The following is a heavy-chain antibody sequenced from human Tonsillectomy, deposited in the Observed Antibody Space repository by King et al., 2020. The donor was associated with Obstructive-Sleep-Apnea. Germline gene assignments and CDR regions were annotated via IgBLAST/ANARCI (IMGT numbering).Heavy chain of an antibody. CDR3: AKDLDVWSDGFDI. D-gene: IGHD3/OR15-3a*01. CDR2: ISGGGGST. V-gene: IGHV3-23*04. J-gene: IGHJ3*02. CDR1: GFTFSTYA. Sequence: VQLVESGGGLVQPGGSLRLSCAASGFTFSTYAMSWVRQAPGKGLEWVSAISGGGGSTYYADSVKGRFTISRDNSKNTLYLQMNNLRAEDTAVYYCAKDLDVWSDGFDIWGQGTMVTVSS.